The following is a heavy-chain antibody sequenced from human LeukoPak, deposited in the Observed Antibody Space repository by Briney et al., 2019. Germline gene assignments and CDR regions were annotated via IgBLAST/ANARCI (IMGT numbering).Heavy chain of an antibody. V-gene: IGHV3-7*01. J-gene: IGHJ3*02. CDR1: GFTFSSDW. Sequence: GGSLRLSCAVSGFTFSSDWMIWVRQAPGKGLEWVANIKQDGSEKYYVDSVKGRFTISRDNAKNSLYLQMNSLRAEDTAVYYCARDLGYSYASGAFDIWGQGTMVTVSS. CDR2: IKQDGSEK. D-gene: IGHD5-18*01. CDR3: ARDLGYSYASGAFDI.